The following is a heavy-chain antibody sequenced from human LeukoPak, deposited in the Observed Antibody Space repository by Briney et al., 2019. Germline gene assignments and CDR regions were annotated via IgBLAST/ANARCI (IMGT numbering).Heavy chain of an antibody. CDR1: GFTFSSYG. Sequence: GGSLRLSCAASGFTFSSYGMHWVRRAPGKGLEWISAISNSGGATHYADSVKGRFTISRDNSNNALYLQLNSLGVEDTAVYYCAKLLRAGRVLNLFLESWGQGTLVTVSS. J-gene: IGHJ4*02. V-gene: IGHV3-23*01. CDR3: AKLLRAGRVLNLFLES. CDR2: ISNSGGAT. D-gene: IGHD3-10*01.